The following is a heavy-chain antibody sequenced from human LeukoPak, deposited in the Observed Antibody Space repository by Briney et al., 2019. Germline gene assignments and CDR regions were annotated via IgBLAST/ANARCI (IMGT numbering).Heavy chain of an antibody. J-gene: IGHJ6*02. CDR2: ISTYTGIT. CDR1: GYTFTSYS. V-gene: IGHV1-18*01. CDR3: ARYSGGCVMDV. D-gene: IGHD2-21*01. Sequence: ASVKVSCKASGYTFTSYSITWVRQAPGQGLAWMGWISTYTGITHYAQKLQGRVTVTTDTSTSTAYMELRSLRSDDTAVYYCARYSGGCVMDVWGQGTTVTVSS.